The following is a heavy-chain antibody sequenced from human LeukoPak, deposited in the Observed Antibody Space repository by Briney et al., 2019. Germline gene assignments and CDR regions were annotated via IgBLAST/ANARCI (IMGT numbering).Heavy chain of an antibody. J-gene: IGHJ4*02. CDR1: GYTFTSYY. D-gene: IGHD2-21*02. V-gene: IGHV1-46*01. CDR2: INPSGGST. CDR3: ARDKYFGGAYCGGDCYYARHGSFDY. Sequence: APVKVSCKASGYTFTSYYMHWVRQAPGQGLEWMGIINPSGGSTSYAQKFQGRVTMTRDTSTSTVYMELSSLRSEDTAVYYCARDKYFGGAYCGGDCYYARHGSFDYWGQGTLVTASS.